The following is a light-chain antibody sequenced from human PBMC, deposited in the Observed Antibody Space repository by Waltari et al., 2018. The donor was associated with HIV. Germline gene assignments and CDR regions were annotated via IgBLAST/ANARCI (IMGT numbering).Light chain of an antibody. J-gene: IGLJ3*02. CDR3: VLYVGPGVWM. Sequence: QTVVTPEPSLSVSPGGTVTLTCGFSSDSVSTRHHHNWYQQTPGQAPRTLIYSTNTRSSGVPDRFSGSILGNKAALTITGAQAEDESDYFCVLYVGPGVWMFGGGTKVTVL. CDR1: SDSVSTRHH. CDR2: STN. V-gene: IGLV8-61*01.